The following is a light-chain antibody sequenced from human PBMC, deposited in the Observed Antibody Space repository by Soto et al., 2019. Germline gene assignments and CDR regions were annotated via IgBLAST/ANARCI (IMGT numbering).Light chain of an antibody. Sequence: EIVLTQSPGTLSLSPGERATLSCRASESVSNNYLAWYQQRPGQAPRLLIYGASIRATDIPGRFSGSGSGTEFTLTISSLQSEDFAVYYCQQYNNWPRTFGQGTKVDIK. CDR1: ESVSNN. CDR3: QQYNNWPRT. V-gene: IGKV3D-15*01. CDR2: GAS. J-gene: IGKJ1*01.